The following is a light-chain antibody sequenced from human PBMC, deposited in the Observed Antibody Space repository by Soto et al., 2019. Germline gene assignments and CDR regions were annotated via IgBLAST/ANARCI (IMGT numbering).Light chain of an antibody. Sequence: EIVMTQSPVTLSASSGERVTLSCRASQSVSSELAWYQQKPGQAPRLLIYAASTRATGIPARFSGSGSGTEFILTISSLQSEDSAVYYCQQYNNWPPWTFGQGTKVEIK. CDR2: AAS. J-gene: IGKJ1*01. V-gene: IGKV3-15*01. CDR3: QQYNNWPPWT. CDR1: QSVSSE.